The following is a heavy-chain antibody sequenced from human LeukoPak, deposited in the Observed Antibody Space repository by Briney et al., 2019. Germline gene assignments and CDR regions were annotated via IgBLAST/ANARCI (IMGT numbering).Heavy chain of an antibody. Sequence: GGSLRLSCAASGFTFSEYAMHWVRQAPGKGLEWVAVISYDGRQKYYGDSVKGRFTISRDNPKNTLYLQMNSLRDDDTAVYYCARVFLERLTSGYFDNWGQGTLVTVSS. CDR2: ISYDGRQK. CDR3: ARVFLERLTSGYFDN. V-gene: IGHV3-30-3*01. D-gene: IGHD3-3*01. J-gene: IGHJ4*02. CDR1: GFTFSEYA.